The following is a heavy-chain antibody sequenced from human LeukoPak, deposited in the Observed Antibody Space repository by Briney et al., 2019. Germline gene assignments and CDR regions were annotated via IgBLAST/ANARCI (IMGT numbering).Heavy chain of an antibody. J-gene: IGHJ4*02. Sequence: ASVKVSCKASGYTFTSYGISWVRQATGQGLEWMGWMNPNSGNTGYAQKFQGRVTMTRNTSISTAYMELSSLRSEDTAVYYCASFGGGVGATRSFDYWGQGTLVTVSS. D-gene: IGHD1-26*01. CDR3: ASFGGGVGATRSFDY. V-gene: IGHV1-8*02. CDR2: MNPNSGNT. CDR1: GYTFTSYG.